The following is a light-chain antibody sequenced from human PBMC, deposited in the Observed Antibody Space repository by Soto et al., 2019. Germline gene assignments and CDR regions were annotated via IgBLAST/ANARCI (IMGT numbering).Light chain of an antibody. V-gene: IGLV2-14*03. CDR3: NSYTTTNNV. Sequence: QCALTQPXXVSXAPGEXITIXXXXXXFDIVSYNYVSWYQQHPGRAPNLLIYGVSNRPSGVSDRFSGSKSGITASLTISGLQAEDEADYYCNSYTTTNNVFGTGTXV. J-gene: IGLJ1*01. CDR1: XFDIVSYNY. CDR2: GVS.